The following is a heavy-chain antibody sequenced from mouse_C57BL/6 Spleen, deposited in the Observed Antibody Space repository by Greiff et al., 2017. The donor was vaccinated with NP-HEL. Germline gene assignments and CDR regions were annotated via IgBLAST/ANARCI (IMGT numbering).Heavy chain of an antibody. D-gene: IGHD2-4*01. Sequence: EVQLVESGGGLVKPGGSLKLSCAASGFTFSSYAMSWVRQTPEKRLEWVATISDGGSYTYYPDNVKGRFTISRDNAKNNLYLQMSHLKSEDTAMYYCARDPIYYDPAYWGQGTLVTVSA. V-gene: IGHV5-4*01. CDR3: ARDPIYYDPAY. CDR2: ISDGGSYT. J-gene: IGHJ3*01. CDR1: GFTFSSYA.